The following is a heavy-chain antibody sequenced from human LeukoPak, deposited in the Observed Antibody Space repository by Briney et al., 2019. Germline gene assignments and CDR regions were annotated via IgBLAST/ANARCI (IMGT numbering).Heavy chain of an antibody. CDR2: ISSSGSTI. D-gene: IGHD6-19*01. V-gene: IGHV3-11*01. Sequence: GGSLRLSCAASGFTFSDYYMSWIRQAPGKGLEWVSYISSSGSTIYYADSVKGRFTISRDNARNSLYLQMNSLRAEDTAVYYCAKWRAGIAVAGTPVSYFDYWGQGTLVTVSS. CDR3: AKWRAGIAVAGTPVSYFDY. CDR1: GFTFSDYY. J-gene: IGHJ4*02.